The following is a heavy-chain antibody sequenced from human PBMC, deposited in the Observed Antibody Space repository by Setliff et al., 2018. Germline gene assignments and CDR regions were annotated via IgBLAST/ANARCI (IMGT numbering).Heavy chain of an antibody. D-gene: IGHD3-3*01. CDR1: GFTFGDYA. J-gene: IGHJ6*03. Sequence: QPGGSLSLSCTASGFTFGDYAMSWVRQAPGKGLEWVGFIRSKAYGGTTEYAASVKGRFTISRDDSKSIAYLQMNSLKTEDTAVYYCTREASVDFWSGYPYYYYMDVWGKGTTVTVSS. CDR2: IRSKAYGGTT. CDR3: TREASVDFWSGYPYYYYMDV. V-gene: IGHV3-49*04.